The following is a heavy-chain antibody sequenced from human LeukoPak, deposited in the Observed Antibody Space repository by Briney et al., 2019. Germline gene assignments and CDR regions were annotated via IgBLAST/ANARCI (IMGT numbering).Heavy chain of an antibody. CDR2: INHSGST. CDR1: GFTFSSYW. V-gene: IGHV4-34*01. D-gene: IGHD3-22*01. J-gene: IGHJ4*02. Sequence: GSLRLSCAASGFTFSSYWMSWIRQPPGKGLEWIGEINHSGSTNYNPSLKSRVTISVDTSKNQFSLRLSSVTAADTAVYYCARSSESYDSSGYYSYYFDYWGQGTLVTVSS. CDR3: ARSSESYDSSGYYSYYFDY.